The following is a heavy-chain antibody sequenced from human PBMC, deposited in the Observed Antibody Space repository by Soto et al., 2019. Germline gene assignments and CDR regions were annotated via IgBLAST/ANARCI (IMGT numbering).Heavy chain of an antibody. CDR2: IDWDDDK. Sequence: SGPTLVNPIQSLTLTCTFSGLSLTTRGKCVSWIRQPPGKALEWLARIDWDDDKYYSTSLKTRLTISKDTSKNQVVLTMTNMDPVDTATFYCVRIDYFNSSGSNWFYTRGQQPVVTISA. CDR1: GLSLTTRGKC. J-gene: IGHJ5*02. D-gene: IGHD3-22*01. CDR3: VRIDYFNSSGSNWFYT. V-gene: IGHV2-70*11.